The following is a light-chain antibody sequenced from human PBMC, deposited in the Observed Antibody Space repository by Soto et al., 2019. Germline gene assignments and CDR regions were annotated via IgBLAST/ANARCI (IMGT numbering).Light chain of an antibody. CDR1: NIGSKS. CDR3: KVWDRSXEHV. V-gene: IGLV3-21*02. J-gene: IGLJ1*01. Sequence: SYYLSQPPSVSVAPVQTARITCGGNNIGSKSVHWYQQKPGQATVLVVDDDSDRPSGIPERFSGSNSGNTATLTISRVEAGDEADYFCKVWDRSXEHVVGTGTKVXV. CDR2: DDS.